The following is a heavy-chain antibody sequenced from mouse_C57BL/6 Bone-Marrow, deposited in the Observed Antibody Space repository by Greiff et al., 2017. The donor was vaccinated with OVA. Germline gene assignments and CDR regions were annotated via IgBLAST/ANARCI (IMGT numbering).Heavy chain of an antibody. Sequence: EVQLMESGPGLVKPSQSLSLTCSVTGYSITSGYYWNWIRQFPGNKLEWMGYISYDGSNNYNPSLKNRISITRDTSKNQFFLKLNSVTTEDTATYYCARESSYRFAYWGQGTLVTVSA. D-gene: IGHD1-1*01. CDR2: ISYDGSN. V-gene: IGHV3-6*01. J-gene: IGHJ3*01. CDR1: GYSITSGYY. CDR3: ARESSYRFAY.